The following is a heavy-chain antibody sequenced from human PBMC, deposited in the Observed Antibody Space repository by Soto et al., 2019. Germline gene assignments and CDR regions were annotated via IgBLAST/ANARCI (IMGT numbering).Heavy chain of an antibody. CDR2: IRGSGGVT. D-gene: IGHD6-19*01. V-gene: IGHV3-23*01. J-gene: IGHJ4*02. CDR3: AKGDAVATIDY. CDR1: GFKLINYA. Sequence: EIHLLESGGGLAQPGGSLRLSCSASGFKLINYAMSWVRQAPGKGLQWVAGIRGSGGVTYYEDSVKGRFTISRDNSKNTLYLQLNTLRAEDAAVYYCAKGDAVATIDYWGQGALVSVSS.